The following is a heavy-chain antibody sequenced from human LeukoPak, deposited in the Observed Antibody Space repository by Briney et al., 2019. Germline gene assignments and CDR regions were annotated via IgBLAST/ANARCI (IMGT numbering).Heavy chain of an antibody. J-gene: IGHJ4*02. CDR1: GFTFSTYW. D-gene: IGHD2-2*01. CDR3: ARGPYCDSTSCQSFFDY. V-gene: IGHV3-7*01. Sequence: GGSLRLSCAASGFTFSTYWITWVRQAPGKGLEWVANIKQDGSEKYYVDSVKGRFSISRDNAKNSVSLQMNSLRAEDTAVYYCARGPYCDSTSCQSFFDYWGQGALVTVSS. CDR2: IKQDGSEK.